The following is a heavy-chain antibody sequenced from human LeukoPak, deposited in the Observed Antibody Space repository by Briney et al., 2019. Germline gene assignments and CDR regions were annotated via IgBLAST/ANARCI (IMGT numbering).Heavy chain of an antibody. V-gene: IGHV3-7*01. CDR1: GFTFSNYW. J-gene: IGHJ4*02. Sequence: GGSLRLSCAASGFTFSNYWMSWVRQAPGKGLEWVANIKQDGSEKYYVDSVKGRFTISRDNAKNSLYLQMNSLRAEDTAVYYCARERGYCSSTSCPRLDYWGQGTLVTVSS. D-gene: IGHD2-2*01. CDR3: ARERGYCSSTSCPRLDY. CDR2: IKQDGSEK.